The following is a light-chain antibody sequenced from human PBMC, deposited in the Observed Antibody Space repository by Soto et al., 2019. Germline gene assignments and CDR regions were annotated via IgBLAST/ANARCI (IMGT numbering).Light chain of an antibody. CDR3: QQHNNWPQT. CDR1: QSVSSN. J-gene: IGKJ1*01. CDR2: DAS. V-gene: IGKV3-15*01. Sequence: EIVMTQSPATLSVSPGERATLSCRASQSVSSNLAWYQQKPGQAPRLLIYDASTRATGIPARFSGSGSGTDFTLTISSLQPEDFAVYYCQQHNNWPQTFGQGTKVEIK.